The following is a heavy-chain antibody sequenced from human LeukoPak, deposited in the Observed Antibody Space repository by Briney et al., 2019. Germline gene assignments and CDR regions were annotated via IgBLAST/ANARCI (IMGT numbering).Heavy chain of an antibody. CDR3: ARDGDIVVVVAALFDY. V-gene: IGHV3-21*01. CDR2: ISSSSSYI. J-gene: IGHJ4*02. Sequence: PGGSLRLSCAASGFTFSSYSMNWVRQAPGKGLGWVSSISSSSSYIYYADSVKGRFTISRDNAKNSLYLQMNSLRAEDTAVYYCARDGDIVVVVAALFDYWGQGTLVTVSS. CDR1: GFTFSSYS. D-gene: IGHD2-15*01.